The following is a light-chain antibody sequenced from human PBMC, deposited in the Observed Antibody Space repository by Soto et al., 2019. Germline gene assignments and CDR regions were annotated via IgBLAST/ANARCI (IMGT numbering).Light chain of an antibody. Sequence: QSVLTQPASVSGSPGQSTTISCTGSSSNIGAGYDVHWYQQLPGTAPKLLIYGNSNRPSGVPDRFSGSKSGTSASLAITGLQAEDEADYYCQSYDSSLSAVVFGGGTKLTVL. CDR2: GNS. CDR1: SSNIGAGYD. CDR3: QSYDSSLSAVV. J-gene: IGLJ2*01. V-gene: IGLV1-40*01.